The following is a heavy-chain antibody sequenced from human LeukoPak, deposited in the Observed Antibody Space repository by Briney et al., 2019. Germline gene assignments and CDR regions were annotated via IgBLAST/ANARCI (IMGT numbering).Heavy chain of an antibody. CDR3: ARAFGRGADY. Sequence: SETLSLTCTVSGGSISSSSYYWGWIRQPPGKGLEWIGSIYYSGSTYYNPSLKSRVTISVDTSKNQFSLKLSSVTAADTAVYYCARAFGRGADYWGQGTLVAVSS. V-gene: IGHV4-39*07. J-gene: IGHJ4*02. CDR2: IYYSGST. CDR1: GGSISSSSYY. D-gene: IGHD3-16*01.